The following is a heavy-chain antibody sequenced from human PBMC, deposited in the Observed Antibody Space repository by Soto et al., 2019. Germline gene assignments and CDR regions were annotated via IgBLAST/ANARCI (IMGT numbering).Heavy chain of an antibody. D-gene: IGHD3-10*01. Sequence: GGSLRLSCAASGFTVSSNYMSWVRQAPGKGLEWVSVIYSGGSTYYADSVKGRFTISRDNSKNTLYLQMNSLRAEDTAVYYCARFRFGWRAPGAFDIWGRGTMVTVSS. CDR3: ARFRFGWRAPGAFDI. CDR1: GFTVSSNY. V-gene: IGHV3-53*01. CDR2: IYSGGST. J-gene: IGHJ3*02.